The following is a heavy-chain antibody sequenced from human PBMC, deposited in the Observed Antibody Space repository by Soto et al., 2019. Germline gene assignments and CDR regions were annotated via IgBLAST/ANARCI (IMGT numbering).Heavy chain of an antibody. J-gene: IGHJ4*02. Sequence: QVQLVQSGAEVKKPGASVKVSCRASGYRFMSFGISWVRQAPGQGLEWMGWISGNNGKTKYAEKVQGRVTMTTDTYTSTAYMELMRLKSVDSAEYYWARDYFDLSAQADNCAQVTLLTVSS. CDR2: ISGNNGKT. V-gene: IGHV1-18*01. CDR3: ARDYFDLSAQADN. CDR1: GYRFMSFG. D-gene: IGHD3-10*01.